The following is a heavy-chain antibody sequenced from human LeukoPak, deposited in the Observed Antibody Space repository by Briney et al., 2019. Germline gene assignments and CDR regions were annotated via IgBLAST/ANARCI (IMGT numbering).Heavy chain of an antibody. Sequence: ASVKVSCKASGYTFTSYDINWVRQATGQGLEWMGWMNPNSGNTGYAQKFQGRVTMTRNTSISTAYTELSSLRSEDTAVYYCARVPLLWFGEFINWGQGTLVTVSS. V-gene: IGHV1-8*01. CDR3: ARVPLLWFGEFIN. J-gene: IGHJ4*02. CDR1: GYTFTSYD. CDR2: MNPNSGNT. D-gene: IGHD3-10*01.